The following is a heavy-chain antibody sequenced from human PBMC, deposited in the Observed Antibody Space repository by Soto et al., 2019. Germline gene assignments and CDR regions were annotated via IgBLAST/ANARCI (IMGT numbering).Heavy chain of an antibody. CDR1: GCSLSPYY. J-gene: IGHJ6*03. Sequence: SETLSPTFTVSGCSLSPYYWSWIRQPPGKGLEWIGYVYYSGNTNYNPSLESRVTISVDTSRSRFSLNLTSATAADTAVYYCARKGAAASYAHYYMDVWGRGTAVTVSS. CDR3: ARKGAAASYAHYYMDV. CDR2: VYYSGNT. D-gene: IGHD6-13*01. V-gene: IGHV4-59*01.